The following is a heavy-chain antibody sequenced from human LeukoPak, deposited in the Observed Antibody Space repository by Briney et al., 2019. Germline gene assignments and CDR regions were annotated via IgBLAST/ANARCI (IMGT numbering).Heavy chain of an antibody. CDR2: MNPNSGNT. CDR3: AREGGYSYGYGLNY. J-gene: IGHJ4*02. D-gene: IGHD5-18*01. CDR1: GYTFTSYD. V-gene: IGHV1-8*03. Sequence: ASVKVSCKASGYTFTSYDINWVRQATGQGLEWMGWMNPNSGNTGYAQKFQGRVTITRNTSISTAYTELSSLRSEDTAVYYCAREGGYSYGYGLNYWGQGTLVTVSS.